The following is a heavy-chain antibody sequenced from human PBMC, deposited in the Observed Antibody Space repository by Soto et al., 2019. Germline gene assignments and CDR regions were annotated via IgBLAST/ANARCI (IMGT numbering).Heavy chain of an antibody. CDR1: GGSISSDDYY. J-gene: IGHJ5*02. V-gene: IGHV4-30-4*01. CDR3: ARDRWPTGGWFDP. D-gene: IGHD4-4*01. Sequence: SETLSLTCTVSGGSISSDDYYWSWIRQPPGKGLEWIGYIYYSGSTYYNPSLKSRVTISVDTSKNQFSLKLSSVTAADTAVYYCARDRWPTGGWFDPWGQGTLVTVSS. CDR2: IYYSGST.